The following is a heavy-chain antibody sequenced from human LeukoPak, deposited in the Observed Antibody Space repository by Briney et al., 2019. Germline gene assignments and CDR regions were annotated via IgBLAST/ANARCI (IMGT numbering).Heavy chain of an antibody. CDR3: ARDVSDDYGDYEGYFDY. CDR1: GYTFTGYY. D-gene: IGHD4-17*01. Sequence: GASVKVSCRASGYTFTGYYMHWVRQAPGQGLEWMGWINPNSGGTNYAQKFQGRVTMTRDTSISTAYMELSRLRSDDTAVYYCARDVSDDYGDYEGYFDYWGQGTLVTVSS. J-gene: IGHJ4*02. V-gene: IGHV1-2*02. CDR2: INPNSGGT.